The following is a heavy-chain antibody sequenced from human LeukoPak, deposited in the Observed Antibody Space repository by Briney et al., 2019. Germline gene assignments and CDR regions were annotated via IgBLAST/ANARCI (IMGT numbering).Heavy chain of an antibody. D-gene: IGHD2-21*02. CDR2: INTNTGNP. Sequence: ASVKVSCKASGYTFTSYAMNWVRQAPGQGLEWMGWINTNTGNPTYAQGFTGRFVFSLDTSVSTAYLQISSLKAEDTAVYYCARRAYCGGDCYSPTNYYYYGMDVWGQGTTVTVSS. CDR3: ARRAYCGGDCYSPTNYYYYGMDV. J-gene: IGHJ6*02. V-gene: IGHV7-4-1*02. CDR1: GYTFTSYA.